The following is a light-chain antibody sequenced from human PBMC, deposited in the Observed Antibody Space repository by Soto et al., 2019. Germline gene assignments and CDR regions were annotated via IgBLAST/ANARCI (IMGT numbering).Light chain of an antibody. CDR2: GAS. V-gene: IGKV3-15*01. CDR3: QQYSIWPYT. CDR1: QSISSN. Sequence: EIVITQSPATLSVSPGERATLSCRASQSISSNLAWYQQKPCQAPRLLIYGASTRATGIPARFSGSGSGTEFTLTISSLQSEDFAVYYCQQYSIWPYTFGQGTKLEIK. J-gene: IGKJ2*01.